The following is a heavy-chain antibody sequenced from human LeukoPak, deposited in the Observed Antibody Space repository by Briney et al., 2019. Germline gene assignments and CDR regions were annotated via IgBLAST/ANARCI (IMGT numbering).Heavy chain of an antibody. D-gene: IGHD6-13*01. V-gene: IGHV3-53*04. Sequence: GGSLRLSRAASGFTVSSNYMSWVRQAPGKGLEWVSVIYSGGSTYYADSVKGRFTISRHNSKNTLYLQMNSLRAEDTAVYYCASPGDSIAAAGLDYWGQGTLVTVSS. CDR2: IYSGGST. CDR3: ASPGDSIAAAGLDY. J-gene: IGHJ4*02. CDR1: GFTVSSNY.